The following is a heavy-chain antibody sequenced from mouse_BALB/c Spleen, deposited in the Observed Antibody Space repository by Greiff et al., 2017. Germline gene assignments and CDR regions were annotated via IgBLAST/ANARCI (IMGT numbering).Heavy chain of an antibody. CDR1: GYAFSSYW. V-gene: IGHV1-80*01. D-gene: IGHD2-10*02. Sequence: QVQLQQSGAELVRPGSSVKISCKASGYAFSSYWMNWVKQRPGQGLEWIGQIYPGDGDTNYNGKFKGKATLTADKSSSTAYMQLSSLTSEDSAVYFCARTMYGKGMDYWGQGTSVTVSS. CDR2: IYPGDGDT. CDR3: ARTMYGKGMDY. J-gene: IGHJ4*01.